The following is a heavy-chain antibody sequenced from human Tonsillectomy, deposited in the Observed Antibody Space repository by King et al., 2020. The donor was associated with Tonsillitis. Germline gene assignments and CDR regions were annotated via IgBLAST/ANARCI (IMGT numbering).Heavy chain of an antibody. D-gene: IGHD2-2*01. J-gene: IGHJ6*02. V-gene: IGHV4-34*01. CDR1: GGSFSAYY. CDR2: INHSGST. Sequence: VQLQQWGAGLLKPSETLSLTCGVYGGSFSAYYWSWIRQPPGKGLEWIGEINHSGSTNYNPSLKSRVTISVDTSKNQVSMKLRSVTAADTAVYYCARGAMPPYYYGMDVWGQGTTVTVSS. CDR3: ARGAMPPYYYGMDV.